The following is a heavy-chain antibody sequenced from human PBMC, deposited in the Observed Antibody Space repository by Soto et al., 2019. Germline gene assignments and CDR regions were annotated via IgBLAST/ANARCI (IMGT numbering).Heavy chain of an antibody. Sequence: QVHLVQSGAEVKKPGASVKVSCKASGYTFTNYDISWVRQATGQGLEWMGWMNPNSADTGYAQKFQGRLAMTRNTSITTAYMELRSLRSEDTAVYYCARGGPRNYYCGMDVWGRGTTVTVSS. CDR1: GYTFTNYD. J-gene: IGHJ6*02. CDR3: ARGGPRNYYCGMDV. CDR2: MNPNSADT. V-gene: IGHV1-8*01.